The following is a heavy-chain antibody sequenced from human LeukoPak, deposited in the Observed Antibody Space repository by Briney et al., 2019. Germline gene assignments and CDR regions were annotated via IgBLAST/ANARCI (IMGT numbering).Heavy chain of an antibody. Sequence: PGGSLRLSCAASGFTFSGYWMSWVRQAPGKGLEWVANIKQDGSEKYYVDSVKGRFTISRDNAKNSLYLQMNSLRAEDTAVYYCARDREKYYYDSSGYLHWGQGTLVTVSS. J-gene: IGHJ4*02. CDR3: ARDREKYYYDSSGYLH. D-gene: IGHD3-22*01. CDR1: GFTFSGYW. CDR2: IKQDGSEK. V-gene: IGHV3-7*01.